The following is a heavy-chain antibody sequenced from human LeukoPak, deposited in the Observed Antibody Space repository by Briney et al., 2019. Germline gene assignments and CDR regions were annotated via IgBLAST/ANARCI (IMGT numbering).Heavy chain of an antibody. Sequence: SVKVSCKASGGTFSSYAISWVRQAPGQGLEWMGGIIPIFGTANYAQKFQGRVTLTRDTSTSTVYMELSSLRSEDAAVYYCAREEVTPLDYWGQGTLVTVSS. CDR2: IIPIFGTA. D-gene: IGHD5-18*01. V-gene: IGHV1-69*05. CDR3: AREEVTPLDY. J-gene: IGHJ4*02. CDR1: GGTFSSYA.